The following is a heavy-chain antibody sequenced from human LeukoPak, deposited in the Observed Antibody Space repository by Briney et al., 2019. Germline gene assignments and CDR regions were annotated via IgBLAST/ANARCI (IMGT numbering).Heavy chain of an antibody. D-gene: IGHD3-10*01. J-gene: IGHJ4*02. CDR2: IRNDGDSE. CDR3: AKDQGTSPGGFDQ. V-gene: IGHV3-30*02. Sequence: PGGSLRLSCAASGFTFSIYGMQWVRQAPGKGLEWVAFIRNDGDSEYYADSVKGRFTVSRDNSKNTLYLQMNSLRVEDTAVYHCAKDQGTSPGGFDQWGQGTLVTVSS. CDR1: GFTFSIYG.